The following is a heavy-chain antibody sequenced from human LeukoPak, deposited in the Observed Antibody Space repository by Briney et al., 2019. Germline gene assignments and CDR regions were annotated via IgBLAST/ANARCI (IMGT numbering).Heavy chain of an antibody. CDR3: ARDSLYYGSGSYLGFDP. CDR2: ISGYNGNT. J-gene: IGHJ5*02. Sequence: ASVKVSCKASGYTFTRYGISWVRQAPGQGLEWMGWISGYNGNTNYAEKLQGRVTMTTDTSTSTVYMELRSLRSDDTAVYYCARDSLYYGSGSYLGFDPWGQGTLVIVSS. CDR1: GYTFTRYG. V-gene: IGHV1-18*01. D-gene: IGHD3-10*01.